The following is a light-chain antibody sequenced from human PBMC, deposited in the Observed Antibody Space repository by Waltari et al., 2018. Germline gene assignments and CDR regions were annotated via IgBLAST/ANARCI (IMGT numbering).Light chain of an antibody. V-gene: IGKV3-15*01. CDR2: GAS. CDR3: QQYNNWPRT. CDR1: QSVSTN. J-gene: IGKJ1*01. Sequence: EIVMTQSPATLSVSLGERATLSCRASQSVSTNLAWSQQKPGQAPRLLIYGASTRATGIPARFSGSGSGTEFTLTISSLQSEDFAVYYCQQYNNWPRTFGQGTKVEIK.